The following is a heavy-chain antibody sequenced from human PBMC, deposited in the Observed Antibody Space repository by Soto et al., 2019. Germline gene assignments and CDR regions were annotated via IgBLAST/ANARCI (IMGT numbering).Heavy chain of an antibody. CDR1: GFTFSSYA. J-gene: IGHJ6*02. D-gene: IGHD6-19*01. CDR2: ISYDGSNK. CDR3: ARDFGPGSSSGLTQFMDV. Sequence: PGGSLRLSCAASGFTFSSYAMHWVRQAPGKGLEWVAVISYDGSNKYYADSVKGRFTISRDNSKNTLYLQMNSLRAEDTAVYYCARDFGPGSSSGLTQFMDVWGQGTTVTVSS. V-gene: IGHV3-30-3*01.